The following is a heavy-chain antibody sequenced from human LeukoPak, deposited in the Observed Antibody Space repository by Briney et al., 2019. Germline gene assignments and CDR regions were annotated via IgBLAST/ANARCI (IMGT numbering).Heavy chain of an antibody. CDR1: GFTFSSSG. CDR2: ITGSGGST. V-gene: IGHV3-23*01. D-gene: IGHD5-18*01. Sequence: GGSLRLSCAASGFTFSSSGMGWVRQAPGKGLECVSPITGSGGSTSYTDSVKGRFTISRDNSKNTLYLQMNSLRAEDTAVYYCARGRNTGRQFYFDYWGQGTLATVAS. J-gene: IGHJ4*02. CDR3: ARGRNTGRQFYFDY.